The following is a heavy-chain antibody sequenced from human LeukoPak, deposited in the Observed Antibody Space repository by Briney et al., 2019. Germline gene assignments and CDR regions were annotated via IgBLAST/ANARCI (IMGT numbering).Heavy chain of an antibody. J-gene: IGHJ4*02. Sequence: SETLFLTCTVSDGSITSYYWSWIRQPPGKGLEWIGYIYYSGSTNYNPSLESRVTISVDTSKNQFSLKLSSVTAADTAVYYCARNFGSSWYYFDYWGQGTLVTVSS. V-gene: IGHV4-59*01. CDR2: IYYSGST. CDR1: DGSITSYY. CDR3: ARNFGSSWYYFDY. D-gene: IGHD6-13*01.